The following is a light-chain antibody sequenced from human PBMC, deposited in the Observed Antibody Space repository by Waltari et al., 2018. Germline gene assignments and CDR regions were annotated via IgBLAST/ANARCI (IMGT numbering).Light chain of an antibody. CDR3: ASWDDNLSGWV. V-gene: IGLV1-47*01. J-gene: IGLJ3*02. CDR1: SSNIGRSY. Sequence: QSALTQPPSASGTPGQRVTISCSGSSSNIGRSYVYWYQQLPGTAPKRLIYRNTQRPWGVPDRFSSYKSATSDSLAIVGLRSEDEADYYCASWDDNLSGWVFGGGTKLTAL. CDR2: RNT.